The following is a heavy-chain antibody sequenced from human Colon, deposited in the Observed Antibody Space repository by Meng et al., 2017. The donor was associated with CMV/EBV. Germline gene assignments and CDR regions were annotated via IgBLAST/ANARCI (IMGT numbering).Heavy chain of an antibody. V-gene: IGHV3-73*01. D-gene: IGHD2-21*02. CDR1: FTFSGSA. CDR3: IGDCGGDCYSDGALNY. Sequence: FTFSGSAMHWVRQASGKGLEWVGCIRSKANSYATTYAASVKGRFTISRDDSKNTAYLQMDSLKTDDTAVYYCIGDCGGDCYSDGALNYWGQGTLVTVSS. CDR2: IRSKANSYAT. J-gene: IGHJ4*02.